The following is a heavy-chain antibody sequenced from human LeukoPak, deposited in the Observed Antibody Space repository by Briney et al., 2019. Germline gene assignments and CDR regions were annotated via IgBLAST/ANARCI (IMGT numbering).Heavy chain of an antibody. CDR2: INTNTGNP. V-gene: IGHV7-4-1*02. D-gene: IGHD3-16*02. CDR1: GYTFTSYA. CDR3: ASDGTMISFGGFIVIGGGDFDY. Sequence: ASVKVSCKASGYTFTSYAMNWVRQAPGQGLEWMGWINTNTGNPTYAQGFTGRFVFSLDTSVSTAYLQISSLKAEDTAVYYCASDGTMISFGGFIVIGGGDFDYWGQGTLVTVSS. J-gene: IGHJ4*02.